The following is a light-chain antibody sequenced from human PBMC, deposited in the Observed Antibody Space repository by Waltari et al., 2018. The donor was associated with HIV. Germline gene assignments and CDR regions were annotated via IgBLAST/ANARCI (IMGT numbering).Light chain of an antibody. V-gene: IGLV6-57*04. J-gene: IGLJ3*02. Sequence: NFMLTQPHSVSESPGKTATISCTRSFGNIASKYVQWYQQRPGSAPTTVTFRDDERPSGVPDRFSGSLDSSSNSASLIISDLKPEDEADYYCQAFDSGKQVFGGGTRLTVL. CDR3: QAFDSGKQV. CDR2: RDD. CDR1: FGNIASKY.